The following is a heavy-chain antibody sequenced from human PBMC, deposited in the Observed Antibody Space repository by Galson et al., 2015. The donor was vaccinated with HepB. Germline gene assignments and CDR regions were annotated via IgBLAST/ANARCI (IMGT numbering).Heavy chain of an antibody. Sequence: SVKVSCKASGYTFGYHGISWVRQAPGQGLEWVAWINGYNGDTKHAQKFQGRVTMTTDTSTSTAYMELRSLRFEDTAVYYCARTGAVAGFDYWGQGTLVTVSS. CDR3: ARTGAVAGFDY. J-gene: IGHJ4*02. CDR1: GYTFGYHG. V-gene: IGHV1-18*04. D-gene: IGHD6-19*01. CDR2: INGYNGDT.